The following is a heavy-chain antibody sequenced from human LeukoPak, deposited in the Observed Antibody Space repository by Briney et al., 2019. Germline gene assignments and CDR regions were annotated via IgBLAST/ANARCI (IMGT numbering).Heavy chain of an antibody. V-gene: IGHV3-21*01. J-gene: IGHJ4*02. CDR1: GFTFSSYS. CDR2: ISSSSSYI. Sequence: GGSLRLSCAASGFTFSSYSMNWVRQAPGKGLEWVSSISSSSSYIYYADSVKGRFTISRDNSKNTLYLQMNSLRAEDTAVYYCAKERGRAAAGRSYYFDYWGQGTLVTVSS. CDR3: AKERGRAAAGRSYYFDY. D-gene: IGHD6-13*01.